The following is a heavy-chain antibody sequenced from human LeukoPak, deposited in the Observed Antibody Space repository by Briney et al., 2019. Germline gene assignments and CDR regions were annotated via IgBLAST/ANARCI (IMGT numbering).Heavy chain of an antibody. J-gene: IGHJ4*02. D-gene: IGHD1-26*01. CDR1: GFTFRSHS. V-gene: IGHV3-23*01. CDR3: AKAWELLDYYFDY. CDR2: ISGSGGST. Sequence: GGSLRLSCVASGFTFRSHSMSWVRQAPGKGLEWVSAISGSGGSTYYADSVKGRFAISRDNSKNTLYLQMNSLRAEDTAVYYRAKAWELLDYYFDYWGQGTLVTVSS.